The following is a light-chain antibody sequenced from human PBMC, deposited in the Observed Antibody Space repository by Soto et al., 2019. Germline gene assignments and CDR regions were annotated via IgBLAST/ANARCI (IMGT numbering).Light chain of an antibody. V-gene: IGKV3-20*01. Sequence: EIVLTQSPGTLSLSPGERATLSCRASQSVSNTYLAWYQQKPGQAPRLLIYDASSRATGIPDRFSGSGSGTDFTLTISRLEPEDFAVYYCQHYGRSPGLFTFGPGTMVDIK. CDR3: QHYGRSPGLFT. CDR2: DAS. CDR1: QSVSNTY. J-gene: IGKJ3*01.